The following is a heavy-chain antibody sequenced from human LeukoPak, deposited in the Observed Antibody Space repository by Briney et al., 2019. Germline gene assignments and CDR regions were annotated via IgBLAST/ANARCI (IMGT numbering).Heavy chain of an antibody. J-gene: IGHJ4*02. CDR1: GGSFSGYY. CDR3: AEVAKYYYGSETYFFFED. CDR2: INRSGST. V-gene: IGHV4-34*01. Sequence: SETLSLTCAVYGGSFSGYYWSWIRQPPGKGLEWIGEINRSGSTNYNPSLKSRVTISVDTSKNQFSLKLSSVTAADTAVYYCAEVAKYYYGSETYFFFEDWGQGTLVTVSS. D-gene: IGHD3-10*01.